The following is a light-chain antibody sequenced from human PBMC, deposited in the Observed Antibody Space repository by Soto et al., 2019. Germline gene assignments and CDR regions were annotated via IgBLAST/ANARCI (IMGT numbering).Light chain of an antibody. V-gene: IGKV1-5*01. J-gene: IGKJ1*01. CDR2: DAS. CDR3: QQYSSYSWT. CDR1: RSINTW. Sequence: GDRVTITCRASRSINTWLAWYQQKPGKAPKLLIYDASSLQSGVPSRFSGSGSGTQFTLTISSLQPDDSATYYCQQYSSYSWTFGQGTKVDIK.